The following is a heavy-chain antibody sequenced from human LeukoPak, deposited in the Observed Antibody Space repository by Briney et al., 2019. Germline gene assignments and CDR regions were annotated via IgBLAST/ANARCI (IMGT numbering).Heavy chain of an antibody. J-gene: IGHJ4*02. Sequence: GGSLRLSCAASGFTFSSYWMHWVRQAPGKGLVWVSRINSDGSSTSYADSVKGRFTISRDNAKNTLYLQMNSLRAEDTAVYYCARNRGYCSGGSCYSDYWGQGTLVTVSP. CDR3: ARNRGYCSGGSCYSDY. CDR1: GFTFSSYW. V-gene: IGHV3-74*01. D-gene: IGHD2-15*01. CDR2: INSDGSST.